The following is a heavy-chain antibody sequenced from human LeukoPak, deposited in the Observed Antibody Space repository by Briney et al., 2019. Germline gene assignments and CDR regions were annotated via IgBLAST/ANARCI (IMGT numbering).Heavy chain of an antibody. J-gene: IGHJ6*01. CDR3: ARVVGSYSMDV. CDR1: GGSISSYY. Sequence: SETLSLTCTVSGGSISSYYWSWIRQPPGKGLEWIGYIYYSGSTNYNPSLKSRVTISVDTSKNQFSLKLSSVTAADTAVYYCARVVGSYSMDVWGQGTTVTVSS. D-gene: IGHD2-2*01. V-gene: IGHV4-59*01. CDR2: IYYSGST.